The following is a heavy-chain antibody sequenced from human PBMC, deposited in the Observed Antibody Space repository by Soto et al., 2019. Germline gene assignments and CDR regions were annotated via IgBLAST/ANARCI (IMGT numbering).Heavy chain of an antibody. CDR2: ISWNSGSI. D-gene: IGHD6-13*01. V-gene: IGHV3-9*01. J-gene: IGHJ4*02. CDR1: GFTFDDYA. CDR3: GKDLDSSTWQKIDY. Sequence: GGSLRLSCAASGFTFDDYAMHWARQAPGTGLEWVSGISWNSGSIGYADAVKGRFTISRDDAKNSLYLQMGSLRAEDAALYYCGKDLDSSTWQKIDYWGQGTLVTVSS.